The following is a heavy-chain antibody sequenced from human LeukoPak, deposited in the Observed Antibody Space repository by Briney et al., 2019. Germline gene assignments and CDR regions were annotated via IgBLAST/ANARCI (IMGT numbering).Heavy chain of an antibody. CDR2: ISSSSSTI. CDR3: ATSGNYNRYYFDC. D-gene: IGHD1-26*01. CDR1: GFTFSSYS. V-gene: IGHV3-48*04. Sequence: GGSLRLSCAASGFTFSSYSMNWVRQAPGKGLEWVSYISSSSSTIYYADSVKGRFTISRDNAKNSLYLQMNSLRAEDTAVYYCATSGNYNRYYFDCWGQGTLVTVSS. J-gene: IGHJ4*02.